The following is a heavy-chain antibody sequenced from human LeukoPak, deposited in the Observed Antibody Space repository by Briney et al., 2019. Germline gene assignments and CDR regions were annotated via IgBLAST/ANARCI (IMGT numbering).Heavy chain of an antibody. CDR3: ATDQMYYYGSRSYSPFNH. CDR1: GFTFSSYG. V-gene: IGHV3-33*08. J-gene: IGHJ4*02. CDR2: IWYDGNNK. Sequence: GGSLRLSCAASGFTFSSYGMHWVRQAPGKGLEWVALIWYDGNNKYYADSVKGRFTISRDNSKNTLYLQMNSLRAEDTAVYYCATDQMYYYGSRSYSPFNHWGQGTLVTVSS. D-gene: IGHD3-10*01.